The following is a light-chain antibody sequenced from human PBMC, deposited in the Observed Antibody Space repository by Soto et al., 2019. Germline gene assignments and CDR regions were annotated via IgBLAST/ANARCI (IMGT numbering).Light chain of an antibody. CDR1: FSNIGDNA. V-gene: IGLV1-44*01. CDR3: AACDDSLNAL. Sequence: QSVLTQPPSLSATPGQRVNISCSGSFSNIGDNAVNWYQQLPGAAPKLLIYLNDQRPSGVPDRFSGSKSGTSAFLAISGLQSEDEADYYCAACDDSLNALFGTGTKVTVL. CDR2: LND. J-gene: IGLJ1*01.